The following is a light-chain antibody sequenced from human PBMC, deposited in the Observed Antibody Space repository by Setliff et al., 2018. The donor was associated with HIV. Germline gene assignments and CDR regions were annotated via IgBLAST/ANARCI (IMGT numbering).Light chain of an antibody. V-gene: IGLV3-21*03. Sequence: SYELTQPPSVSVAPGKTARITCGGNNIGNKSVHWYQQKPGQAPVLVVYDDSVRPSGIPERFSGSNSGNTATLTISRVEAGDEADYHCQVWDSSSDHPYVFGTGTKVTVL. CDR1: NIGNKS. CDR2: DDS. J-gene: IGLJ1*01. CDR3: QVWDSSSDHPYV.